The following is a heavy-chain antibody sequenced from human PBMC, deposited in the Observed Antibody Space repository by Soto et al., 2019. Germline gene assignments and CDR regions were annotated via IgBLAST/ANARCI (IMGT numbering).Heavy chain of an antibody. D-gene: IGHD3-9*01. CDR1: GGTFSSYA. Sequence: SVKVSCKASGGTFSSYAISWVRQAPGQGLEWMGGIIPIFGTANYAQKFQGRVTITADESTSTAYMELSSLRSEDTAVYYCARGSPLFRNYDILTCPSPGPYSSCGIDVWGQGTTVTVS. J-gene: IGHJ6*02. CDR3: ARGSPLFRNYDILTCPSPGPYSSCGIDV. CDR2: IIPIFGTA. V-gene: IGHV1-69*13.